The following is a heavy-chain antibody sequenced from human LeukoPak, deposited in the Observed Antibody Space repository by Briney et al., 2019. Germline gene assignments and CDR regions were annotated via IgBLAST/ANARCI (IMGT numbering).Heavy chain of an antibody. D-gene: IGHD5-12*01. CDR1: GGTFSSYA. CDR2: IIPIFDTA. V-gene: IGHV1-69*01. CDR3: ARGGGYGGYEDY. Sequence: GASVKVSCKASGGTFSSYAISWVRQAPGQGLEWMGGIIPIFDTANYAQKFQGRVTITADESTSTAYMELSSLRSEDTAVYYCARGGGYGGYEDYWGQGTLVTVSS. J-gene: IGHJ4*02.